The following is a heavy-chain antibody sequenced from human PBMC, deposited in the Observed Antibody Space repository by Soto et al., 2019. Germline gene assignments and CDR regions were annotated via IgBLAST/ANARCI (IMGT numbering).Heavy chain of an antibody. D-gene: IGHD1-1*01. CDR3: ARGRGTGTRYYYYYGMDV. Sequence: GESLKISCKGSGYRFTSYWIGWVRQMPGKGLEWMGIIYPGDSDTRYSPSFQGQVTISADKSISTAYLQWSSLKASDTAMYYCARGRGTGTRYYYYYGMDVWGQGTTVTVSS. CDR2: IYPGDSDT. CDR1: GYRFTSYW. V-gene: IGHV5-51*01. J-gene: IGHJ6*02.